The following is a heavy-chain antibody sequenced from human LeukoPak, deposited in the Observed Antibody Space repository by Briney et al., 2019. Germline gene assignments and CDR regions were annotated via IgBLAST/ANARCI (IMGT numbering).Heavy chain of an antibody. J-gene: IGHJ4*02. Sequence: GESLKISCKGSGYNFTIYWIGWVRQMPGKGLEWMGIIYPGDSDTRYSPSFQGQVTISADKSISTAYLQWSSLKASDTAMYYCARPSMVRGVIWYFDYWGQGTLVTVSS. CDR3: ARPSMVRGVIWYFDY. D-gene: IGHD3-10*01. CDR2: IYPGDSDT. CDR1: GYNFTIYW. V-gene: IGHV5-51*01.